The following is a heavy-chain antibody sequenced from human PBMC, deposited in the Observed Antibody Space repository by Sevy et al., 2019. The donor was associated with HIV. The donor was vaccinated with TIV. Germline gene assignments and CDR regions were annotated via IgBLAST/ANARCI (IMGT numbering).Heavy chain of an antibody. CDR3: VRGASYSSNAFDV. CDR2: ISAYGEST. D-gene: IGHD6-19*01. Sequence: GGSLRLSCSASGFTFSSYAMHWVRQAPGKGLEYVSAISAYGESTYHADSVKGIFTISRDNSKNTLYLQMSSLRTEDTAVYYCVRGASYSSNAFDVWGQGTMVTVSS. V-gene: IGHV3-64D*06. J-gene: IGHJ3*01. CDR1: GFTFSSYA.